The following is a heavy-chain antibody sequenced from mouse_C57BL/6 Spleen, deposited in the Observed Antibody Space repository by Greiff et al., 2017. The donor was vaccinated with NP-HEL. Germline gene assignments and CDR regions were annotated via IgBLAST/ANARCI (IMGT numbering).Heavy chain of an antibody. J-gene: IGHJ1*03. V-gene: IGHV1-18*01. D-gene: IGHD2-5*01. CDR3: ARKGYSNPWYFDV. CDR1: GYTFTDYN. CDR2: INPNNGGT. Sequence: VQLKESGPELVKPGASVKIPCKASGYTFTDYNMDWVKQSHGKSLEWIGDINPNNGGTIYNQKFKGKATLTVDKSSSTAYMELRSLTSEDTAVYYCARKGYSNPWYFDVWGTGTTVTVSS.